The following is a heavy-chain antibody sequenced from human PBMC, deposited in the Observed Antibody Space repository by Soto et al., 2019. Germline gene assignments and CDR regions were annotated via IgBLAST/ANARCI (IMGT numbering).Heavy chain of an antibody. CDR2: IIPILGIA. Sequence: SVKVSCKASGGTFSSYTISWVRQAPGQGLEWMGRIIPILGIANYAQKFQGRVTITADKSTSTAYMELSSLRSEDTAVYYCARDKVATDSSSWYGGDYWGQGTLVTVSS. CDR3: ARDKVATDSSSWYGGDY. CDR1: GGTFSSYT. D-gene: IGHD6-13*01. V-gene: IGHV1-69*04. J-gene: IGHJ4*02.